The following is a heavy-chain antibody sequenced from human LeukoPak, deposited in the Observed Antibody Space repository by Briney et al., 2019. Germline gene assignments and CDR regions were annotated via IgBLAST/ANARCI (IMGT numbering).Heavy chain of an antibody. CDR1: SGSISSSSYY. V-gene: IGHV4-39*01. CDR3: ARHGVAVAGFFDY. CDR2: IYYSGST. J-gene: IGHJ4*02. Sequence: SETLSLTCTVSSGSISSSSYYWGWIRQPPGKGLEWIGSIYYSGSTYYNPSLKSRVTISVDTSKNQFSLKLSSVTAADTAVYYCARHGVAVAGFFDYWGQGTLVTVSS. D-gene: IGHD6-19*01.